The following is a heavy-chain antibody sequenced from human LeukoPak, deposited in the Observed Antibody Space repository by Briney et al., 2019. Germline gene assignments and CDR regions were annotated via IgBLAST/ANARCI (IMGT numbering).Heavy chain of an antibody. Sequence: KVSCKASGYTFTSYWIGWVRQVPGKGLEWMGIIYPDDSDTRYSPSFQGQVTISADKSISTAYLQWSSLKASDTAMYYCARLGGIAAADLDYWGQGTLVTVSS. V-gene: IGHV5-51*01. D-gene: IGHD6-13*01. CDR2: IYPDDSDT. CDR3: ARLGGIAAADLDY. CDR1: GYTFTSYW. J-gene: IGHJ4*02.